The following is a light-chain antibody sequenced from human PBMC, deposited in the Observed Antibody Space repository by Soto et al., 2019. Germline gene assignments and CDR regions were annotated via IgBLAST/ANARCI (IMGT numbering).Light chain of an antibody. V-gene: IGKV3D-15*01. CDR2: GTS. J-gene: IGKJ1*01. CDR3: QQYTNWPKT. Sequence: EIVMTQSPATLSVSPGESDTLSCRASQSVSRKFVWYQQKPGQAPRLLICGTSTRATGIPERFSGSGSGTEFTLTISSLHAEDFAVYYCQQYTNWPKTFGQGTKVEIK. CDR1: QSVSRK.